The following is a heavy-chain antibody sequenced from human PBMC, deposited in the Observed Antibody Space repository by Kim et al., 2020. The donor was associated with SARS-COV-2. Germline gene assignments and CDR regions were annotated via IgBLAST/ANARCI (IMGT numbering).Heavy chain of an antibody. CDR1: GDSVSSNPAV. CDR2: IWYRSKWNK. Sequence: SQTLSLTFVISGDSVSSNPAVWNWIRQSPSRGLDWLGRIWYRSKWNKDDAQSVKSRIIITPDTSKNQVSLQLNSVTPEDTAVYYCAKVVSPDAFDIWGQGTLVSVSS. V-gene: IGHV6-1*01. CDR3: AKVVSPDAFDI. D-gene: IGHD2-15*01. J-gene: IGHJ3*02.